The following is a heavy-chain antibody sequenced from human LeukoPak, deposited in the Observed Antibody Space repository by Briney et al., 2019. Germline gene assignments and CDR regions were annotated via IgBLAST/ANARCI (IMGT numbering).Heavy chain of an antibody. CDR1: GYSISSGYY. CDR3: ARVGRIQLWLRDY. CDR2: ICHSGST. Sequence: SETLSLTCTVSGYSISSGYYWGWLRQPPGKGLEWIGGICHSGSTYYNSSLKSRATISVDTSKNQFSLKLSSVTAADTAVYYCARVGRIQLWLRDYWGQGTLVTVSS. D-gene: IGHD5-18*01. V-gene: IGHV4-38-2*02. J-gene: IGHJ4*02.